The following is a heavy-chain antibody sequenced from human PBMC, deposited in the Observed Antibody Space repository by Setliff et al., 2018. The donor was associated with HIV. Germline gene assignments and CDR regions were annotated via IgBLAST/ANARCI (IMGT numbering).Heavy chain of an antibody. D-gene: IGHD6-19*01. V-gene: IGHV1-2*06. CDR2: INPNSGGT. CDR3: ARGWATGADSSPLDV. CDR1: GHTFSAYY. J-gene: IGHJ6*04. Sequence: ASVKVSCKASGHTFSAYYMHWVRQAPGQGLGWMGRINPNSGGTKYGQKFQGRVTMTRDTSISTAYMEINRLRSDDTAVYYCARGWATGADSSPLDVWGKGTTVTVSS.